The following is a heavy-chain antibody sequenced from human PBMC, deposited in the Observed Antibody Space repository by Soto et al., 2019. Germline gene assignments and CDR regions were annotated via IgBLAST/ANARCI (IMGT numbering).Heavy chain of an antibody. CDR2: MHYSGNS. CDR3: ARPKTIGAAAGKGWFDP. D-gene: IGHD6-13*01. V-gene: IGHV4-39*01. J-gene: IGHJ5*02. Sequence: SETLSLTCTVSGGSISSSSYYWGWIRQPPGKGLEWIGSMHYSGNSYYNPSLKSRVTISVDTSKNQFSLNLSSVTAADTAMYYCARPKTIGAAAGKGWFDPWGQGTLVTVSS. CDR1: GGSISSSSYY.